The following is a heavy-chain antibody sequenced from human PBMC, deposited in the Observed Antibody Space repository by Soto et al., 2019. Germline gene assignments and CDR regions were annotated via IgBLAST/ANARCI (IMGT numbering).Heavy chain of an antibody. CDR3: AKKSTDSSGYSDY. V-gene: IGHV3-23*01. CDR1: GFTFDDYT. J-gene: IGHJ4*02. D-gene: IGHD2-2*01. CDR2: ISGSGGSS. Sequence: GGSLSLSCAASGFTFDDYTMHWVRQAPGKGFVWVLGISGSGGSSYYADSVKGRFTISRDNSKNTLNLQMDSLRAEDTAVYYCAKKSTDSSGYSDYWGQGTVVTAPQ.